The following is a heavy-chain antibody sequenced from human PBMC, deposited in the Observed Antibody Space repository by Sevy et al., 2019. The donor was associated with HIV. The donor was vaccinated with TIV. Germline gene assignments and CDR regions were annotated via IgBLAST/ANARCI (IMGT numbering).Heavy chain of an antibody. D-gene: IGHD1-1*01. CDR3: ARGARGTLPSFYYYGFDV. J-gene: IGHJ6*02. CDR2: IYHGYSDP. V-gene: IGHV5-51*01. Sequence: GESLKISCKASGYSFSSYWFGWVRQMPRKGLELMGIIYHGYSDPRYSLSFQGQVTLSVDKSFVTAYLQWSSLKASDTAIYYCARGARGTLPSFYYYGFDVWGQGTTVTVSS. CDR1: GYSFSSYW.